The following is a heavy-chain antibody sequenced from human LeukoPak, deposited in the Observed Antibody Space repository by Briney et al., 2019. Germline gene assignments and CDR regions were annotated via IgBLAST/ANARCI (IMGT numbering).Heavy chain of an antibody. J-gene: IGHJ5*02. V-gene: IGHV4-59*01. CDR1: GGSISSYY. D-gene: IGHD6-19*01. CDR2: IYYSGST. CDR3: ARFRDSGWFRGWFDP. Sequence: SETLSLTCTVSGGSISSYYWSWIRQPPGKGLEWIGYIYYSGSTNYNPSLKSRVTISVDTSKNQFSLKLSSVTAADTAVYYCARFRDSGWFRGWFDPWGQGTLVTVSS.